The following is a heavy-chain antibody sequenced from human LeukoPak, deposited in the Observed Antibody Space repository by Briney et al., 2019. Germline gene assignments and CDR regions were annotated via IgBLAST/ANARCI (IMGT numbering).Heavy chain of an antibody. CDR2: ISSSSSTT. V-gene: IGHV3-48*04. CDR3: ASGYDTSGYYNYYFDY. J-gene: IGHJ4*02. Sequence: GGSLRLSCAASGFTFSSYSMNWVRQAPGKGLKWVSYISSSSSTTYYADSVKGRFTISRDNAKNSLYLQMNSLRAEDTAVYYCASGYDTSGYYNYYFDYWGQGTLVTVSS. D-gene: IGHD3-22*01. CDR1: GFTFSSYS.